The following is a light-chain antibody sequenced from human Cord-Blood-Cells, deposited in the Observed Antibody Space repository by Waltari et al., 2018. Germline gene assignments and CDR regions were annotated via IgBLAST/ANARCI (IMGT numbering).Light chain of an antibody. Sequence: QSVLTQPPSVSGAPGQRVTISCTGSSPNLGAGYDVPWSQQLPGTAPKLLIYGNSNRPSGVPDRFSGSKSGTSASLAITGLQAEDEADYYCQSYDSSLSGSVVFGGGTKLTVL. CDR1: SPNLGAGYD. CDR3: QSYDSSLSGSVV. V-gene: IGLV1-40*01. CDR2: GNS. J-gene: IGLJ2*01.